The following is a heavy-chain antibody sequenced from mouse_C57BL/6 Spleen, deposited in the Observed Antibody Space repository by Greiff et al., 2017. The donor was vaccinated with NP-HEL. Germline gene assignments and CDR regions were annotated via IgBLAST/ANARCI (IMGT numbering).Heavy chain of an antibody. CDR1: GFTFSSYA. V-gene: IGHV5-4*01. CDR2: ISDGGSYT. CDR3: ARDSSGYYAMDY. Sequence: VESGGGLVKPGGSLKLSCAASGFTFSSYAMSWVRQTPEKRLEWVATISDGGSYTYYPDNVKGRFTISRDNAKNNLYLQMSHLKSEDTAMYYCARDSSGYYAMDYWGQGTSVTVSS. J-gene: IGHJ4*01. D-gene: IGHD3-2*02.